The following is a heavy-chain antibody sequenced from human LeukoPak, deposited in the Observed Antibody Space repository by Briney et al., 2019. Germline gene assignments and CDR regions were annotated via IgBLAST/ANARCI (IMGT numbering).Heavy chain of an antibody. CDR2: INPGGSGK. Sequence: GGSLRLSCAGSGFTFSSYWMTWVRQAPGKGLEWVANINPGGSGKYYVGSLKGRFTISRDNVENSLYLQMHSLRAEDTAVYYCARVRILTGYYAIDSWGQGTLVTVSS. D-gene: IGHD3-9*01. V-gene: IGHV3-7*04. CDR1: GFTFSSYW. CDR3: ARVRILTGYYAIDS. J-gene: IGHJ4*02.